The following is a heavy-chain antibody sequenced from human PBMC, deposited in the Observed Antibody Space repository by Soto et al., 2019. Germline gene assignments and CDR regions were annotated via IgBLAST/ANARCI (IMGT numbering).Heavy chain of an antibody. CDR2: MNPNSGNT. Sequence: EASVKVSCKASGYTFTSYDINWVRQATGQGLEWMGWMNPNSGNTGYAQKFQGRVTMTRNTSISTAYMELSSLRSEDTAVYYCARGLYYDFWSGYFSNGPYYYMDAWGKGTTVTVSS. CDR1: GYTFTSYD. J-gene: IGHJ6*03. D-gene: IGHD3-3*01. CDR3: ARGLYYDFWSGYFSNGPYYYMDA. V-gene: IGHV1-8*01.